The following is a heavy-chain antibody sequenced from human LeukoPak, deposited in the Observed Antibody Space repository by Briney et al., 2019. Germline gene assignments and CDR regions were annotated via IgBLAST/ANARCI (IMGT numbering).Heavy chain of an antibody. Sequence: ASVKVSCKASGYTFTSYYMHWVRQAPGQGLEWMGIINPSGGSTSYAQKFQGRVTMTRDTSTSTAYMELSSLRSEDTAVYYRARAPAYRDGYNTWDYWGQGTLVTVSS. CDR2: INPSGGST. CDR3: ARAPAYRDGYNTWDY. V-gene: IGHV1-46*01. J-gene: IGHJ4*02. D-gene: IGHD5-24*01. CDR1: GYTFTSYY.